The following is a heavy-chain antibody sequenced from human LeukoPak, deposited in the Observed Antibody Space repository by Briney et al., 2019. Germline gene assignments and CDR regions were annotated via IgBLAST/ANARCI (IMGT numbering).Heavy chain of an antibody. D-gene: IGHD3-9*01. CDR3: ARRVLLYDILTAYSHYYSYYMDV. J-gene: IGHJ6*03. V-gene: IGHV1-8*01. CDR2: MNPSSGNT. CDR1: GYTFSSYD. Sequence: ASVKVSCKASGYTFSSYDINWVRQAPGQGLEWMGWMNPSSGNTGYAQKFRGRVTMTRNTSISTAYMELSSLRSDDTAVYYCARRVLLYDILTAYSHYYSYYMDVWGRGTTVTISS.